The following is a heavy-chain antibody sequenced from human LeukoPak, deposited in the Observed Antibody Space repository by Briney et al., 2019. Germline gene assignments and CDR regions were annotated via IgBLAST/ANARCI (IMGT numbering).Heavy chain of an antibody. Sequence: GSLRLSCAASGFTFSSYAMSWVRQPPGKGLEWVGEINHSGSTNYNPSLKSRVTISVDTSKNQFSLKLGSVTAADTAVYYCARGRLAPLNYSYYMDVWGKGTTVTVSS. CDR2: INHSGST. J-gene: IGHJ6*03. CDR1: GFTFSSYA. CDR3: ARGRLAPLNYSYYMDV. D-gene: IGHD6-19*01. V-gene: IGHV4-34*01.